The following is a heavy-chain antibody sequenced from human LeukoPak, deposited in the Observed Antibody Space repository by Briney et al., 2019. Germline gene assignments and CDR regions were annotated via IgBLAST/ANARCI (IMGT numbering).Heavy chain of an antibody. Sequence: SETLSLTCAVYGGSFSGYYWSWIRQPPGKRLEWIGEINHSGSTNYNPSLKSRVTISVDTSKNQFSLKLSSVTAADTAVYYCARGPKHYYDSSGYYEGSYYFDYWGQGTLVTVSS. V-gene: IGHV4-34*01. J-gene: IGHJ4*02. CDR2: INHSGST. D-gene: IGHD3-22*01. CDR1: GGSFSGYY. CDR3: ARGPKHYYDSSGYYEGSYYFDY.